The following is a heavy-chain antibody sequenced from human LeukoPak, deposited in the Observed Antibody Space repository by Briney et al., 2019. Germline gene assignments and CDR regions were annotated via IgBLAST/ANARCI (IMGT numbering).Heavy chain of an antibody. V-gene: IGHV1-69*06. CDR3: ATRGTTLYYYDSSGYTRWFGP. CDR1: GGTFSSYA. J-gene: IGHJ5*02. D-gene: IGHD3-22*01. CDR2: IIPIFGTA. Sequence: SVKVSCKASGGTFSSYAISWVRQAPGQGLEWMGGIIPIFGTANYAQKFQGRVTMTEDTSTDTAYMELSSLRSEDTAVYYCATRGTTLYYYDSSGYTRWFGPWGQGTLVTVSS.